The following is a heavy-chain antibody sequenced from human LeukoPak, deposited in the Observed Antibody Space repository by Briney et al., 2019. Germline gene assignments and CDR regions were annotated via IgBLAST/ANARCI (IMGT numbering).Heavy chain of an antibody. J-gene: IGHJ4*02. V-gene: IGHV4-34*01. Sequence: SETLSLTRAVYGGSFSGYYWTWIRQPPGRGREWIGEINHSGSTNYNPPLKSRVTISVDTSKNQISLKLSSVTAADTAVYYCARRCRIGSGWFYDYWGQGTLVTVSS. D-gene: IGHD6-19*01. CDR2: INHSGST. CDR1: GGSFSGYY. CDR3: ARRCRIGSGWFYDY.